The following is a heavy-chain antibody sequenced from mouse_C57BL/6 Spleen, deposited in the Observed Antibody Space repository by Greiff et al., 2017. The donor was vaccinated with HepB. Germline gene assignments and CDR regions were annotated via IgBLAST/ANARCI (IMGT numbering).Heavy chain of an antibody. J-gene: IGHJ3*01. CDR2: IYPGDGDT. Sequence: QVHVKQSGAELVKPGASVKISCKASGYAFSSYWMNWVKQRPGKGLEWIGQIYPGDGDTNYNGKFKGKATLTADKSSSTAYMQLSSLTSEDSAVYFCARSYGNYEFAYWGQGTLVTVSA. CDR1: GYAFSSYW. D-gene: IGHD2-1*01. CDR3: ARSYGNYEFAY. V-gene: IGHV1-80*01.